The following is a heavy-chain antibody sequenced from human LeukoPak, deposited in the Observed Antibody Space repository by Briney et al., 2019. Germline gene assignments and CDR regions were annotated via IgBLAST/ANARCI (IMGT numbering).Heavy chain of an antibody. CDR3: ARVGGYYDILTGYYY. Sequence: SETLSLTCAVYGGSFRGYYWSWIRQPPGKGLEWIGEINHSGSTNYNPSLKSRVTISVDTSKNQFSLKLSSVTAADTAVYYCARVGGYYDILTGYYYWGQGTLVTVSS. J-gene: IGHJ4*02. D-gene: IGHD3-9*01. CDR1: GGSFRGYY. V-gene: IGHV4-34*01. CDR2: INHSGST.